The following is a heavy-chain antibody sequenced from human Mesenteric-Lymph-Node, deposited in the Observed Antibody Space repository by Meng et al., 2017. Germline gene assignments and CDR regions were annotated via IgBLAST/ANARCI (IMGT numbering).Heavy chain of an antibody. CDR3: AREAIAVAGTESNDY. J-gene: IGHJ4*02. CDR1: GFTFSSYW. CDR2: IKQDGSEK. V-gene: IGHV3-7*01. Sequence: GESLKISCAASGFTFSSYWMSWVRQAPGKGLEWVANIKQDGSEKYYVDSVKGRFTISRDNAKNSLYLQMNSLRAEDTAVYYCAREAIAVAGTESNDYWGQGTLVTVSS. D-gene: IGHD6-19*01.